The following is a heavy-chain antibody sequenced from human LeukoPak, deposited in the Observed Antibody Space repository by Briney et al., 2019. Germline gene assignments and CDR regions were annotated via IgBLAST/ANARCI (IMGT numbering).Heavy chain of an antibody. J-gene: IGHJ6*03. CDR1: GGSISSSSCY. CDR3: AREAVTTPYYYYYYMDV. V-gene: IGHV4-39*07. D-gene: IGHD4-11*01. Sequence: SETLSLTCTVSGGSISSSSCYWGWIRQPPGKGLEWIGSIYYSGSTYYNPSPKSRATISVDTSKNQFSLKLSSVTAADTAVYYCAREAVTTPYYYYYYMDVWGKGTTVTVSS. CDR2: IYYSGST.